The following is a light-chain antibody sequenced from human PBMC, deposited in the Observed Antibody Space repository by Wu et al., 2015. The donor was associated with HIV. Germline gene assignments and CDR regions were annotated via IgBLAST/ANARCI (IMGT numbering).Light chain of an antibody. CDR1: QSVSSSY. CDR2: GAS. V-gene: IGKV3-20*01. J-gene: IGKJ1*01. Sequence: EIVLTQSPGTLSLSPGERATLSCRASQSVSSSYLAWYQQKPGQAPRLLIYGASSRATGIPDSFSGSGSGTDFTLTISRLEPEDFAVYYCQQYDSSRTWTFGQGTKVEIK. CDR3: QQYDSSRTWT.